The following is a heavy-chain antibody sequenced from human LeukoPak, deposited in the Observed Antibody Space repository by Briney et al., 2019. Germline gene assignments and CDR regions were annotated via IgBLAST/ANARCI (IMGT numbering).Heavy chain of an antibody. D-gene: IGHD4-23*01. J-gene: IGHJ6*03. CDR2: IKQDGSEK. V-gene: IGHV3-7*01. Sequence: PGGSLRLSCAASGFTFSSYWMSWVRQAPGKGLEWVANIKQDGSEKYYVDSVKGRFTISRDNAKNPLYLQMNSLRAEDTAVYYCARDGSTVVTSYYYYYMDVWGKGTTVTVSS. CDR3: ARDGSTVVTSYYYYYMDV. CDR1: GFTFSSYW.